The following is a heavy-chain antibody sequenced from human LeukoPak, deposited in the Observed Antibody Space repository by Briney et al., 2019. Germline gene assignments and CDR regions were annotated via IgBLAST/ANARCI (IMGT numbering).Heavy chain of an antibody. CDR2: IYYSGST. Sequence: SETLSLTCTVSGGSISSYYWSWIRQPPGKGLEWIGYIYYSGSTNYNPSLNSRVTISVDTSKNQFSLRLSSVTAADTAVYYCGRSLSSAWYYFAYWGQGTLVTVSS. D-gene: IGHD6-19*01. V-gene: IGHV4-59*01. J-gene: IGHJ4*02. CDR1: GGSISSYY. CDR3: GRSLSSAWYYFAY.